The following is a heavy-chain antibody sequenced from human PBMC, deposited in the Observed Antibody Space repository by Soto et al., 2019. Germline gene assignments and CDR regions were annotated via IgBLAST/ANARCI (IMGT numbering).Heavy chain of an antibody. J-gene: IGHJ4*02. CDR2: IIPIFGTA. D-gene: IGHD5-12*01. CDR1: GGTFSSYA. CDR3: ARAGRDGYNWVFDY. V-gene: IGHV1-69*13. Sequence: SVKVSCKXSGGTFSSYAISWVRQAPGQGLEWMGGIIPIFGTANYAQKFQGRVTITADESTSTAYMELSSLRSEDTAVYYCARAGRDGYNWVFDYWGQGALVTVSS.